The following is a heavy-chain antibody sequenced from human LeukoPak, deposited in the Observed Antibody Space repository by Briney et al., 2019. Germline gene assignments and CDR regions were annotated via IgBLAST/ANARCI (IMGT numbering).Heavy chain of an antibody. J-gene: IGHJ4*02. D-gene: IGHD1-26*01. CDR1: GFTFSSYG. Sequence: HPGGSLRLSCAASGFTFSSYGMSWVRQAPGKGLEWVSAISGSGGSTYYADSVKGRFTISRDNYKNTLYLQMNSLRAEDTAVYYCAKDRGYSGSSFEYWGQGTLVTVSS. CDR2: ISGSGGST. CDR3: AKDRGYSGSSFEY. V-gene: IGHV3-23*01.